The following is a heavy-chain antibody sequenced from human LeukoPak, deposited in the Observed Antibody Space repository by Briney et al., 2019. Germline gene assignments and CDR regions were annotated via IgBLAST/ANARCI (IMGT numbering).Heavy chain of an antibody. Sequence: PGGSRRLSCASGFTFSSYGMHWVRQAPGRGLEWVSYISSGGSTIYYADSVKGRFTISRDNAKNSLYLQMNSLRAEDTAVYYCARAGWYHPFDYWGQGTLVTVFS. J-gene: IGHJ4*02. D-gene: IGHD6-19*01. CDR2: ISSGGSTI. CDR1: GFTFSSYG. V-gene: IGHV3-48*03. CDR3: ARAGWYHPFDY.